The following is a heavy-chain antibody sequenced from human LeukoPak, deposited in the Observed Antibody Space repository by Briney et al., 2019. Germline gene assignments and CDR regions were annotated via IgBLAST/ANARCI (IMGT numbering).Heavy chain of an antibody. CDR1: GGSISSGGYY. CDR2: IYYSGST. J-gene: IGHJ4*02. CDR3: ARYCSSTNRYALGHDY. V-gene: IGHV4-31*03. Sequence: SETLSPTCTVSGGSISSGGYYWSWIRQHPGKGLEWIGYIYYSGSTYYNPSLKSRVTISVDTSKNQFSLKLSSVTAADTAVYYCARYCSSTNRYALGHDYWGQGTLVTVSS. D-gene: IGHD2-2*01.